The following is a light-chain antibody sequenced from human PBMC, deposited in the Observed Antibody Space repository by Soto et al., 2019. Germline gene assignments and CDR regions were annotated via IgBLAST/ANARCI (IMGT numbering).Light chain of an antibody. CDR3: CSYAGSYPYV. V-gene: IGLV2-11*01. Sequence: QSVLTQPRSVSGSHGQSVTIYCTGTSSDVGGYNYVSWYQQHPGKAPKLMIYDVSKRPSGVPDRFSGSKSGNTASLTISGLQAEDEADYYCCSYAGSYPYVFGTGTKVTVL. CDR2: DVS. CDR1: SSDVGGYNY. J-gene: IGLJ1*01.